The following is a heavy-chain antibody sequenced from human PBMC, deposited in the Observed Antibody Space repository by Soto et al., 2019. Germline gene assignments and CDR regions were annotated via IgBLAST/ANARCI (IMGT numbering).Heavy chain of an antibody. Sequence: ASVKVSCKASGYTFTSYYMHCVRQAPGQGLEWMGIVNPSGGSTSYAQKFQGRVTMTRDTSTSTVYMKLSSLRSEDTAVYYCARDLWFLSGRSSNASDIWGQATM. J-gene: IGHJ3*02. V-gene: IGHV1-46*03. D-gene: IGHD3-10*01. CDR3: ARDLWFLSGRSSNASDI. CDR2: VNPSGGST. CDR1: GYTFTSYY.